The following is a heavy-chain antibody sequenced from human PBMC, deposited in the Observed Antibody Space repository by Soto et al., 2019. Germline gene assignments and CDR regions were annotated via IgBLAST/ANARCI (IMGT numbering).Heavy chain of an antibody. V-gene: IGHV1-18*01. D-gene: IGHD3-22*01. CDR2: ISAYNGNT. CDR1: RYTFTSYG. Sequence: GASAKLSCKASRYTFTSYGISVVPQAPRQGLEWMGWISAYNGNTNYAQKLQGRVTMTTDTSTSTGYMELRSLRSDDTVVYYCARDLYDSSGYSLQYGMDVWGQGTTVTVSS. CDR3: ARDLYDSSGYSLQYGMDV. J-gene: IGHJ6*01.